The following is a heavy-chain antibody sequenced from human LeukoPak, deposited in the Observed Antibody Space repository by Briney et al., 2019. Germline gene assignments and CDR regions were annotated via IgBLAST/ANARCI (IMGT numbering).Heavy chain of an antibody. D-gene: IGHD3-22*01. V-gene: IGHV4-38-2*02. CDR3: ARHQGIDDYYDSSEGSYFDY. CDR1: GYSISSGYY. J-gene: IGHJ4*02. Sequence: PSETLSLTCTVSGYSISSGYYWGWIRQPPGKGLEWIGSIYHSGSTYYNPSLKSRVTISVDTSKNQFSLKLSSVTAADTAVYYCARHQGIDDYYDSSEGSYFDYWGQGTLVTVSS. CDR2: IYHSGST.